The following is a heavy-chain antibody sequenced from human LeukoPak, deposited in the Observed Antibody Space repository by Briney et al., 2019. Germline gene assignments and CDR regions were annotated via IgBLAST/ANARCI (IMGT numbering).Heavy chain of an antibody. Sequence: PGGSLRLSCAASGFTFSSYAMSWVRQAPGKGLEWVSAISGSGGSTYYADSVKGRFTISRDNSKNTLYLQMNSLRAEDTAVYYCAKGPRPNWNPKGGYMDVWGKGTTVTVSS. CDR3: AKGPRPNWNPKGGYMDV. CDR2: ISGSGGST. V-gene: IGHV3-23*01. J-gene: IGHJ6*03. CDR1: GFTFSSYA. D-gene: IGHD1-1*01.